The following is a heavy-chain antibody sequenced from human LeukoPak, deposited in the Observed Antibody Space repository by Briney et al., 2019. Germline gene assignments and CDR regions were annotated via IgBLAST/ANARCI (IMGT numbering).Heavy chain of an antibody. CDR2: IYYSGST. D-gene: IGHD5-24*01. V-gene: IGHV4-59*01. CDR3: ASLAGGDGSNLGAYFDY. CDR1: GGSISSYY. Sequence: SETLSLTCTVSGGSISSYYWSWIRQPPGKGLERIGYIYYSGSTNYNPSLKSRVTISVDTSKNQFSLKLSSVTAADTAVYYCASLAGGDGSNLGAYFDYWGQGTLVTVSS. J-gene: IGHJ4*02.